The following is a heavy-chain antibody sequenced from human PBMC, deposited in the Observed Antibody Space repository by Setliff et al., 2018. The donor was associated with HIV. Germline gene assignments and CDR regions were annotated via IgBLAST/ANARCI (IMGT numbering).Heavy chain of an antibody. CDR1: GGSLSDSY. D-gene: IGHD6-25*01. Sequence: PSETLSLTCAVYGGSLSDSYYNWLLQPPGKGLEWNGGISHSGRTSYNSSLKSRVTMSVDASKNHISLTLTSLTAADTAVYYCARDQRLPGVQPPYWYFDLWGRGTLVTVSS. V-gene: IGHV4-34*01. J-gene: IGHJ2*01. CDR2: ISHSGRT. CDR3: ARDQRLPGVQPPYWYFDL.